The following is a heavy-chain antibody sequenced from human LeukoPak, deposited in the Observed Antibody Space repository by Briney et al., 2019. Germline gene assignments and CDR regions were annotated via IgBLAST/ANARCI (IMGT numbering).Heavy chain of an antibody. CDR2: ISWNSDSI. CDR3: AKDMGVAGTMGAFDI. D-gene: IGHD6-19*01. CDR1: GFTFDDYA. V-gene: IGHV3-9*03. Sequence: TGGSLRLSCAASGFTFDDYAMHWVRQAPGKGLEWVSGISWNSDSIGYTDSVKGRFTISRDNAKSSLYLQMNSLRAEDMALYYCAKDMGVAGTMGAFDIWGQGTMVTVSS. J-gene: IGHJ3*02.